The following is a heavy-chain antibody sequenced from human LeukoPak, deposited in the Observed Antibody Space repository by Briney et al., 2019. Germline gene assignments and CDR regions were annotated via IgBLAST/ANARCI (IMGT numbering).Heavy chain of an antibody. CDR3: GRGSVGFGELNY. Sequence: GGSLRLSCSVSGFTFSSYGMYWVRQAPGKGLEYVTAISSNGVNTYYADSVKGRFTISRDNSKNTLYLQMNSLRIEDTAVYYCGRGSVGFGELNYWGQGTLVTVSS. V-gene: IGHV3-64*04. CDR1: GFTFSSYG. D-gene: IGHD3-10*01. J-gene: IGHJ4*02. CDR2: ISSNGVNT.